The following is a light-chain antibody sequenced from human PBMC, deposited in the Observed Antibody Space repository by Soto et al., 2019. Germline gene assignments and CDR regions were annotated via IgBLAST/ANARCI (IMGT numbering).Light chain of an antibody. CDR1: SGSIASNY. V-gene: IGLV6-57*04. Sequence: NFMLTQPHSVSESPGKTVTISCTRSSGSIASNYVQWYQQRPGSAPTTVIYEDNQRPSGVPDRFSGSIDSSSNSASLTISGRKTEDEADYYCQSYDSSNRGVVFGGGTKVTVL. J-gene: IGLJ2*01. CDR2: EDN. CDR3: QSYDSSNRGVV.